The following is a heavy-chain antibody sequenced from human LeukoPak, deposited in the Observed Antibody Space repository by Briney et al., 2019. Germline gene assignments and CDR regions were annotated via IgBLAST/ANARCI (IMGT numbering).Heavy chain of an antibody. CDR1: GGSFSSGSYY. D-gene: IGHD2-15*01. CDR3: ARELRGYCSGGSCSPPFDY. V-gene: IGHV4-61*01. J-gene: IGHJ4*02. CDR2: IYYSGST. Sequence: SETLSLTCTVSGGSFSSGSYYWSWLRQPPGTGLEGIGYIYYSGSTNYNPSLKSRVTISVDTSKNQFSLKLSSVTAADTAVYYCARELRGYCSGGSCSPPFDYWGQGTLVTVSS.